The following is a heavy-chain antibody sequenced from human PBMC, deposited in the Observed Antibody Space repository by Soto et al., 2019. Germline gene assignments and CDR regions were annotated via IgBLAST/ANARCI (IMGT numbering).Heavy chain of an antibody. CDR1: GYTFTGYY. CDR2: INPETGGT. Sequence: VQLVQSGADVKTPGASVRVSCKASGYTFTGYYVHWVREAPGHGLEWMGWINPETGGTSYAQKFQGRVTLSRDTSINTAYLELSRLRFDDAAVYFCARERYQVISDGMDVWGQGTTVTVSS. D-gene: IGHD2-2*01. J-gene: IGHJ6*02. V-gene: IGHV1-2*02. CDR3: ARERYQVISDGMDV.